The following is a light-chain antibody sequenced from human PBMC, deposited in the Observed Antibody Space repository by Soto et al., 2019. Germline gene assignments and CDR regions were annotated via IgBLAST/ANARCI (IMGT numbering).Light chain of an antibody. Sequence: QSVLTQPASVSGSPGQSITISCTGSSSDIGGYNYVSWYQQYPGKAPKLMIYEVSNRPSGISNRFSASKSGNTASLTISGLQAEDETDYYGSSYTNSDTWVFGGGTKVTVL. CDR3: SSYTNSDTWV. CDR2: EVS. CDR1: SSDIGGYNY. J-gene: IGLJ3*02. V-gene: IGLV2-14*01.